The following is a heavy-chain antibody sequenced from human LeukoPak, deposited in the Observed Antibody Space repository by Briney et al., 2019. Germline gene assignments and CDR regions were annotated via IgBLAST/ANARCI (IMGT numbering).Heavy chain of an antibody. V-gene: IGHV4-59*01. Sequence: SETLSLTCTVSGGSTSRFFWSWIRQPPGKGLEWIGYISYSAITNYNPSLKRRVTLSVDTSKNQFSLRLTSVTAADTAVYYCARDPGSGSYGPEYNFDYWGQGTRVTVSS. CDR2: ISYSAIT. J-gene: IGHJ4*02. CDR1: GGSTSRFF. D-gene: IGHD3-10*01. CDR3: ARDPGSGSYGPEYNFDY.